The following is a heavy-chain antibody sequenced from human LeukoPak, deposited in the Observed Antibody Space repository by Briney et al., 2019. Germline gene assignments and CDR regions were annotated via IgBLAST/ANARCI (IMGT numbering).Heavy chain of an antibody. CDR1: GYTFTSYD. CDR3: ARGQEQWEPASY. CDR2: MNPNSGNT. J-gene: IGHJ4*02. V-gene: IGHV1-8*03. D-gene: IGHD1-26*01. Sequence: ASVKVSCKASGYTFTSYDIDWVRQATGQGLEWMGWMNPNSGNTGYAQKFQGRVTITRNTSISTAYMELSSLRSEDTAVYYCARGQEQWEPASYWGQGTLVTVSS.